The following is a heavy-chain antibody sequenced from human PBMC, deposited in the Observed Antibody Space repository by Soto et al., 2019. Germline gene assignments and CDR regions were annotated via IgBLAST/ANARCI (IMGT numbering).Heavy chain of an antibody. J-gene: IGHJ4*02. CDR1: GGSFSGYY. V-gene: IGHV4-34*01. D-gene: IGHD2-15*01. Sequence: QVQLQQWSAGLLKPSETLSLTCAVYGGSFSGYYWSWIRQPPGKGLEWIGEINHSGSTNYNPSLKSRVTISVDTSKNQFSLKLSSVTAADTAVYYCARGGPNIVVVVAATPFDYWGQGTLVTVSS. CDR2: INHSGST. CDR3: ARGGPNIVVVVAATPFDY.